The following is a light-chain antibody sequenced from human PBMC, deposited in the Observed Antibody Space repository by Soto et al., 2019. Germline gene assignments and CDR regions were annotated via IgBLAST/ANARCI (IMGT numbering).Light chain of an antibody. Sequence: DIQMTQSPSSVSASVGDRVTITCRASQGVSSWLAWYQQKPGEAPKLLIYAASNLQSGVPPRFSGSGSGTHFTLTISSLQPEDSATFYCQQTNSFPLTFGGGTKVEIK. J-gene: IGKJ4*01. V-gene: IGKV1-12*01. CDR1: QGVSSW. CDR2: AAS. CDR3: QQTNSFPLT.